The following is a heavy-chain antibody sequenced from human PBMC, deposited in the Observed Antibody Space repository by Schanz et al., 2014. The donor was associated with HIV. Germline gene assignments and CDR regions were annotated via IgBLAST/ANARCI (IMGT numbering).Heavy chain of an antibody. J-gene: IGHJ6*02. CDR2: ISYDGSNK. Sequence: QVQLVESGGGVVQPGGSLRLSCAASGFTFSTYGMHWVRQAPGKGLEWVAFISYDGSNKYYADSVKGRFTISRDNSKNTLYLQMNSLRAEDTAVYYCARVANWDYYGMDVWGRGTTVTVSS. CDR3: ARVANWDYYGMDV. D-gene: IGHD3-16*01. CDR1: GFTFSTYG. V-gene: IGHV3-30*03.